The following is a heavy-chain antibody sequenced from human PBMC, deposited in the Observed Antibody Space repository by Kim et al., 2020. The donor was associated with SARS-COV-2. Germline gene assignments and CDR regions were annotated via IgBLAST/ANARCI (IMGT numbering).Heavy chain of an antibody. CDR3: ARNTPLTWLSSGWYGHFFDY. CDR2: IYNSGST. V-gene: IGHV4-59*01. J-gene: IGHJ4*02. CDR1: GDSISTYY. Sequence: SETLSLTCTVSGDSISTYYWSWIRQPPGKGLEWIGYIYNSGSTNYNPSLKSRVTISSDTSKNQFSLKLSSVTAADTAVYYCARNTPLTWLSSGWYGHFFDYWGQGTLVPVSS. D-gene: IGHD6-19*01.